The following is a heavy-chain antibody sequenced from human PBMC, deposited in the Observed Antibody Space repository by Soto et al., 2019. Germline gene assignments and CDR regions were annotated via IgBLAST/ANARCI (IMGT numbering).Heavy chain of an antibody. CDR1: GASIISSSYY. V-gene: IGHV4-39*01. Sequence: QLQRQESCPGLVKPSDTLCLTCTVSGASIISSSYYWGWIRQPPGKGLEWIGSFYYSGSNYYNPALKSRVTIAVYMSEHQISLKLISVTAAGTAVYHCALSGGYGYIDSYVDVWGKGTTVTVPS. CDR3: ALSGGYGYIDSYVDV. CDR2: FYYSGSN. J-gene: IGHJ6*03. D-gene: IGHD6-19*01.